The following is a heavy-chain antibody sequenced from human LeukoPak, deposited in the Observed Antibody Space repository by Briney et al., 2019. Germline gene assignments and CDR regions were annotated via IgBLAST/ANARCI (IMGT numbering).Heavy chain of an antibody. D-gene: IGHD2-21*02. V-gene: IGHV4-39*01. CDR1: GGSISSSSYY. CDR2: IYYSGST. CDR3: AIYTVVTAAFDI. J-gene: IGHJ3*02. Sequence: SETLSLTCTVSGGSISSSSYYWGWIRQPPGKGLEWIGSIYYSGSTYYNPSLKSRVTISVDTSKNQFSLKLGSVTAADTAVYYCAIYTVVTAAFDIWGQGTMVTVSS.